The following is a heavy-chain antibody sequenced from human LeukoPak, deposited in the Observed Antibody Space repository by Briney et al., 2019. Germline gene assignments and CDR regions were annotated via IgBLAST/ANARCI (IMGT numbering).Heavy chain of an antibody. CDR3: AKGQQLVGYYYYGMDV. CDR2: ISYD. J-gene: IGHJ6*02. Sequence: GGSLRLSCAASGFTFSSYGMHWVRQAPGKWLEWVAVISYDADSVKGRFTISSDNSKNTLYLQMNSLRAEDTAVYYCAKGQQLVGYYYYGMDVWGQGTTVTVSS. V-gene: IGHV3-30*18. D-gene: IGHD6-13*01. CDR1: GFTFSSYG.